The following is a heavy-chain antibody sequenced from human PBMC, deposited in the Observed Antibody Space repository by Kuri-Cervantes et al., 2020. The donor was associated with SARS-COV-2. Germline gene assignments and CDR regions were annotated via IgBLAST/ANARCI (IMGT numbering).Heavy chain of an antibody. CDR1: GFTFDDYG. CDR3: AKDMAAAAGTGADY. Sequence: GGSLRLSCAASGFTFDDYGMSWVRQAPGKGLEWVSLVSWDGGSTYYADSVKGRFTISRDNSKNSLSLQMNSLKTEDTALYYCAKDMAAAAGTGADYWGQGTLVTVSS. CDR2: VSWDGGST. D-gene: IGHD6-13*01. J-gene: IGHJ4*02. V-gene: IGHV3-43D*03.